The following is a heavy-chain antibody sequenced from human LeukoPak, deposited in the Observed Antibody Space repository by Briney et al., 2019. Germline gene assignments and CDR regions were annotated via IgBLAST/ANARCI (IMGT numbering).Heavy chain of an antibody. J-gene: IGHJ4*02. V-gene: IGHV3-7*01. CDR2: IRQDGRQT. D-gene: IGHD3-10*01. CDR1: EFTFSGFW. CDR3: ARDGQSSGTFDY. Sequence: GGSLRLSCAASEFTFSGFWMNWVRQAPGEGLQWVGNIRQDGRQTHYSDAVQGRFTISRDNAQESLYLQMNSLGPEDTAVYYCARDGQSSGTFDYWGQGTLVTVSS.